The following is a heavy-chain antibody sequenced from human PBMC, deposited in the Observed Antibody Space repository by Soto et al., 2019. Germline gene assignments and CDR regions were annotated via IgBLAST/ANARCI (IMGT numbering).Heavy chain of an antibody. CDR1: GFTFSSYS. Sequence: GGSLRLSCAASGFTFSSYSMNWVRQAPGKGLEWVSYISSSSSTIYYADSVKGRFTISRDNAKNSLYLQMNSLRAEDTAVYYCARDHYIHVPKSQAGESAPYYMDVWGKGTTVTVSS. J-gene: IGHJ6*03. CDR2: ISSSSSTI. V-gene: IGHV3-48*01. CDR3: ARDHYIHVPKSQAGESAPYYMDV. D-gene: IGHD3-10*01.